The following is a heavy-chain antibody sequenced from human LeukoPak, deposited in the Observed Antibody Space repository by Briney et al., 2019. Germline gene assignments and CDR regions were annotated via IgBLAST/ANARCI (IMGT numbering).Heavy chain of an antibody. D-gene: IGHD3-10*01. CDR1: EFTFSSYW. V-gene: IGHV3-74*01. Sequence: GGSLRLSCEASEFTFSSYWMHWVRQAPGKGLVGVSRINSDGRTTIYADSVKGRFTISRDNAKNTLYLQMNSLRAEDTAVYYCARHNQRYYYGSGSCPLDYWGQGTLVTVSS. J-gene: IGHJ4*02. CDR3: ARHNQRYYYGSGSCPLDY. CDR2: INSDGRTT.